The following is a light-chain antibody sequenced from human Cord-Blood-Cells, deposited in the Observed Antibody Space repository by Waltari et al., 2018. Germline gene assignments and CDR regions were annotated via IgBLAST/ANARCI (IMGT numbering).Light chain of an antibody. J-gene: IGKJ1*01. CDR3: QQYNSYST. V-gene: IGKV1-5*03. Sequence: DIQMTQSPSTLSASVGDRATITCRASQSISSWLAWYQPKPGKAPTLLIYKASSLESGVPSRFSGSGSGTEFTLTISSLQPDDFATYYCQQYNSYSTFGQGTKVEIK. CDR2: KAS. CDR1: QSISSW.